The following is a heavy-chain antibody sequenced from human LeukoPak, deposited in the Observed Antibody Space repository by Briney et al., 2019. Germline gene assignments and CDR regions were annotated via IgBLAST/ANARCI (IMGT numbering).Heavy chain of an antibody. CDR3: AKDHYSSSWYFSEY. D-gene: IGHD6-13*01. V-gene: IGHV3-23*01. CDR1: GFTFSSYA. J-gene: IGHJ1*01. CDR2: ISGSGGTT. Sequence: PGGSLRLSCAASGFTFSSYAMSWVRQAPGKGLEWVSAISGSGGTTYYADSVKGRFTISRDNSKNTLYVQMNSLRAEDTAVYYCAKDHYSSSWYFSEYWGQGTLVTVSS.